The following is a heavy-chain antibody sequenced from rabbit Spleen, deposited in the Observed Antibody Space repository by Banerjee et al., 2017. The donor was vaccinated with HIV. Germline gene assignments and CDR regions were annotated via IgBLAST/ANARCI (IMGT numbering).Heavy chain of an antibody. D-gene: IGHD4-1*01. J-gene: IGHJ4*01. CDR2: MDTAGSSGFT. V-gene: IGHV1S40*01. CDR3: ARDLAGAVGWNFDL. Sequence: QSLEESGGGLVQPGGSLTLTCKASAFDFSSGGVSWVRQAPGKGLEWIACMDTAGSSGFTYFATWAKGRFTISKTSSTTVTLQMTSLTAADTASYFCARDLAGAVGWNFDLWGPGTLVTVS. CDR1: AFDFSSGGV.